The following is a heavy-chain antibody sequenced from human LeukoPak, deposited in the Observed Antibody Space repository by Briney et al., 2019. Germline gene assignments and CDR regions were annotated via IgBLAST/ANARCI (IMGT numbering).Heavy chain of an antibody. D-gene: IGHD2-2*03. Sequence: ASVKVSCKASGYTFTSYGISCVRQAPGRWLEWMGWISAYNGNTNYAQTLHGRVTMTTDTSTSTAYMELRSLRSDDTAVYYCATHRGYCSSTSCQNELELDYWGQGTLVTVSS. CDR3: ATHRGYCSSTSCQNELELDY. V-gene: IGHV1-18*01. J-gene: IGHJ4*02. CDR1: GYTFTSYG. CDR2: ISAYNGNT.